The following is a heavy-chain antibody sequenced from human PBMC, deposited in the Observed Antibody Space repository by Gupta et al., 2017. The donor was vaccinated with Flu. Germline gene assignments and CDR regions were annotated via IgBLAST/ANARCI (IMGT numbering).Heavy chain of an antibody. CDR2: ISSYNGHI. CDR3: AVLRVVSYRTPMDV. V-gene: IGHV1-18*01. Sequence: QVQLVQSGAEVKKPGASVKVSCKAAGYTFSSYGRSWVRQAPGQGLEWMGWISSYNGHINYAQKFQGRVTMTTDTSTSTAYMELTSLRSDDTAVYYCAVLRVVSYRTPMDVWGQGTTVTVSS. D-gene: IGHD3-16*02. J-gene: IGHJ6*02. CDR1: GYTFSSYG.